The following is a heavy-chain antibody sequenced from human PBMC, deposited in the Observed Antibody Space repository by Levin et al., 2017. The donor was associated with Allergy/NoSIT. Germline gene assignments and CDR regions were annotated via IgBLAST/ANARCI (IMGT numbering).Heavy chain of an antibody. D-gene: IGHD2-15*01. J-gene: IGHJ4*02. CDR1: AFNFRIYS. V-gene: IGHV3-48*01. CDR3: ARVGYCSSGSCYGMDY. Sequence: GASVKVSCAASAFNFRIYSMNWVRQAPGKGLEWVSYINSGSNTIHYADPVKGRFTISRDNDRNSLFLQMNSLRAEDTAVYFCARVGYCSSGSCYGMDYWGQGILVTVSS. CDR2: INSGSNTI.